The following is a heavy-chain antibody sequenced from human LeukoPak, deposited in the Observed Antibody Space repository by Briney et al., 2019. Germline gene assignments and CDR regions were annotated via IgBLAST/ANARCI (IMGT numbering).Heavy chain of an antibody. J-gene: IGHJ5*02. Sequence: ASVKVSCKASGYTFTIYYMHWVRQAPGQGLEWMGIINPSGGATDYAQKFQGRVTMTRDTSTSTVYLELSSLRFEDTALYYCARVGVTVAANDHWGQGTLVTVSS. CDR2: INPSGGAT. V-gene: IGHV1-46*01. D-gene: IGHD3-16*01. CDR3: ARVGVTVAANDH. CDR1: GYTFTIYY.